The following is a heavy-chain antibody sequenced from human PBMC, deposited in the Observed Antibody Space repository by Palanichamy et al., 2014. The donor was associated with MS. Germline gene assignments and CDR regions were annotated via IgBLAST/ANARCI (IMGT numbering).Heavy chain of an antibody. CDR3: SRGPYFDH. J-gene: IGHJ4*02. CDR2: ISGNGGST. CDR1: GFSFGSYA. Sequence: EVQLLESGGGLAQPEGSLRLSCVASGFSFGSYAMSWVRQAPGKGLEWVSSISGNGGSTYYADSVKGRFIISKESSKNTVFLQMNSLRDEDTAVYYCSRGPYFDHWGQGALVTVSS. V-gene: IGHV3-23*01. D-gene: IGHD3-10*01.